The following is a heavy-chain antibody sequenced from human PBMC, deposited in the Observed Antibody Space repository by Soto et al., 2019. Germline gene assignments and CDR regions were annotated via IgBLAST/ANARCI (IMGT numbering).Heavy chain of an antibody. CDR3: ARDRPTYGDYAFDY. CDR2: IYSGGST. V-gene: IGHV3-53*01. D-gene: IGHD4-17*01. Sequence: PRLSCAASGFTVSSNYMSWVRQAPGKGLEWVSVIYSGGSTYYADSVKGRFTISRDNSKNTLYLQMNSLRAEDTAVYYCARDRPTYGDYAFDYWGQGTLVTVSS. CDR1: GFTVSSNY. J-gene: IGHJ4*02.